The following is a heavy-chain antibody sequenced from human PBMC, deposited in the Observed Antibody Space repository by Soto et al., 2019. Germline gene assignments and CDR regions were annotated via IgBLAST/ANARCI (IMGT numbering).Heavy chain of an antibody. CDR2: SYSSGGT. CDR1: GFTLGKYT. D-gene: IGHD3-9*01. J-gene: IGHJ4*02. V-gene: IGHV3-23*01. Sequence: EVLLLESGGDVVQPGGSLRLSCAASGFTLGKYTMGWVRQAPGKGLEWVAESYSSGGTEYADSVKGRFTISRDNSKNTLFLQKNSLAVGDTALYYCARDREPDGIWTFDSWGQGTLVTVSS. CDR3: ARDREPDGIWTFDS.